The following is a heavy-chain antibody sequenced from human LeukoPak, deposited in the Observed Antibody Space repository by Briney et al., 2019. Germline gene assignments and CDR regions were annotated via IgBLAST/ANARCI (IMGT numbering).Heavy chain of an antibody. CDR2: INHSGST. V-gene: IGHV4-34*01. J-gene: IGHJ6*02. CDR3: ARDASYYYGLDV. Sequence: SETLSPTCNVSGGSFSGFYWNWIRQSPGKGLEWIGEINHSGSTNYSPSLKNRITISLDTSKNQFSLKLASVTAADTAVYYCARDASYYYGLDVWGQGTTVTVSS. CDR1: GGSFSGFY.